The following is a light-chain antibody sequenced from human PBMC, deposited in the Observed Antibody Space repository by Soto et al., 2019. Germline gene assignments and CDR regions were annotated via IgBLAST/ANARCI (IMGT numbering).Light chain of an antibody. CDR3: KQYSSYWT. CDR2: DAS. J-gene: IGKJ1*01. V-gene: IGKV1-5*01. CDR1: QGISSW. Sequence: DFQMTQSPSSVSASLGDSVTITCRASQGISSWLAWYQQKPGKAPKLLIYDASSLEGGVPSKFSGSGSGTEFTLTIRNLQPDDFATYYCKQYSSYWTCGQGTKVDIK.